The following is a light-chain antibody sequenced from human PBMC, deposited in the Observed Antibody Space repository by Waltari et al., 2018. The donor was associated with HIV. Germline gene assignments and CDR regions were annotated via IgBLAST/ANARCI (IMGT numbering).Light chain of an antibody. Sequence: EIVMTQSPATLSVSPGERATLSCRASQSVSSNLAWYQQKPGQGARLLVYGASLRATGIPALFRGRGSGTEFSLTIRSLQSAAFAVSCSPPSTPWPLPFGPG. CDR1: QSVSSN. J-gene: IGKJ3*01. CDR3: PPSTPWPLP. CDR2: GAS. V-gene: IGKV3-15*01.